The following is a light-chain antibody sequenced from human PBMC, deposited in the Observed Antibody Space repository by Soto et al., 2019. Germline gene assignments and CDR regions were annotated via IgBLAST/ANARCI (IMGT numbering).Light chain of an antibody. Sequence: QSVLTKPPSASGTPGQRVTISCSGSSSNSGSNTVNWYQQLPGTAPKLLIYSNNQRPSGVPDRFSGSKSGTSASLAISGLQSEDEADYYCAAWDDSLNGPVFGGGTKLTVL. J-gene: IGLJ3*02. CDR2: SNN. V-gene: IGLV1-44*01. CDR3: AAWDDSLNGPV. CDR1: SSNSGSNT.